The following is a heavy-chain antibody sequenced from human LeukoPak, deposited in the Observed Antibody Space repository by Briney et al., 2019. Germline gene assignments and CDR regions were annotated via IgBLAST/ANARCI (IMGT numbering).Heavy chain of an antibody. CDR2: IYHSGST. D-gene: IGHD3-22*01. CDR1: GYSSSSGYY. V-gene: IGHV4-38-2*02. J-gene: IGHJ3*02. Sequence: SGTLSLTCTVSGYSSSSGYYWGWIRQPPGKGLEWIGSIYHSGSTYYNPSLKSRVTISVDTSKNQFSLKLSSVTAADTAVYYCASDSSGLDAFDIWGQGTMVTVSS. CDR3: ASDSSGLDAFDI.